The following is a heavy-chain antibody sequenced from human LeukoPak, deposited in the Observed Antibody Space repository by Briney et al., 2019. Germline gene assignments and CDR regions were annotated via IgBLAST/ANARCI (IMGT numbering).Heavy chain of an antibody. CDR1: GFTFSSYG. Sequence: GGSLRLSCAASGFTFSSYGMHWVRQAPGKGLEWVAVISYDGSNKYYADSVKGRFTISRDNAKNSLYLQMNSLRAEDTAVYYCARAGRYSYGYPWADYWGQGTLVTVSS. J-gene: IGHJ4*02. V-gene: IGHV3-30*03. D-gene: IGHD5-18*01. CDR3: ARAGRYSYGYPWADY. CDR2: ISYDGSNK.